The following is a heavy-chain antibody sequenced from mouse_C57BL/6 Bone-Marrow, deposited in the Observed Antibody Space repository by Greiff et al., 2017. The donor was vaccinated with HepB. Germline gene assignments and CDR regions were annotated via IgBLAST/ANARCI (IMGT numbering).Heavy chain of an antibody. D-gene: IGHD1-1*01. CDR1: GFTFSSYG. CDR3: ARQSDYYGSPLDY. J-gene: IGHJ2*01. Sequence: EVMLVESGGDLVKPGGSLKLSCAASGFTFSSYGMSWVRQTPNKRLEWVATISSGGSYTYYPDSVKGRFTISRDNAKNTLYLQMSSLKSEDTAMYYCARQSDYYGSPLDYWGQGTTLTVSS. CDR2: ISSGGSYT. V-gene: IGHV5-6*01.